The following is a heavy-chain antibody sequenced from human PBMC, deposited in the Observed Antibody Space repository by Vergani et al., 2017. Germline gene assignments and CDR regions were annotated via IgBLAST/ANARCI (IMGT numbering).Heavy chain of an antibody. CDR1: GGTFSSYA. V-gene: IGHV1-69*15. CDR3: ARGIRVRGVMEYYFDY. CDR2: IIPIFGTA. Sequence: QVQLVQSGAEVKKPGSSVKVSCKASGGTFSSYAISWVRQAPGQGLEWMGRIIPIFGTANYAQKFQGRVTITADESTSTAYMELSSLRSEDTAVYYCARGIRVRGVMEYYFDYWGQGTLVTVSS. D-gene: IGHD3-10*01. J-gene: IGHJ4*02.